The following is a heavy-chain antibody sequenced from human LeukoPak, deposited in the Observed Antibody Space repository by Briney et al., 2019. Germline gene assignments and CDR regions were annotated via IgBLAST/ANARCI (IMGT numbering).Heavy chain of an antibody. D-gene: IGHD3-10*01. Sequence: GGSLRLSCAASGFTFSSYSMNWVRQAPGKGLEWVSYISGSSSTRYHADSVKGRFTISRDNSKNTLYLQMNSLRAEDTAVYYCAKSGLYYASERSNWFDPWGQGTLVTVSS. V-gene: IGHV3-48*01. CDR3: AKSGLYYASERSNWFDP. CDR1: GFTFSSYS. J-gene: IGHJ5*02. CDR2: ISGSSSTR.